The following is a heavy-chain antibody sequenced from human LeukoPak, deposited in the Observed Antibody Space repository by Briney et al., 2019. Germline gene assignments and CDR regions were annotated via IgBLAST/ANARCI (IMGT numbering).Heavy chain of an antibody. Sequence: SVKVSCKASGGTFSSYAISWVRQAPGPRLEWMGRIIPILGIANYAQKFQGRVTITEDKSTSTAYMELSSLRSEDTAVYYCARSPYRYGGYDFSAFDIWGQGTMVTVSS. J-gene: IGHJ3*02. CDR3: ARSPYRYGGYDFSAFDI. V-gene: IGHV1-69*04. CDR2: IIPILGIA. D-gene: IGHD5-12*01. CDR1: GGTFSSYA.